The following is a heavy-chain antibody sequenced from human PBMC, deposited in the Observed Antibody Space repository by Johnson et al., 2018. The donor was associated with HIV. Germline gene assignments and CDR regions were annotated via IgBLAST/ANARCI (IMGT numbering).Heavy chain of an antibody. Sequence: KPGGSLRLSSADSVFIFSAYYMSWSRQAPGKGLEWVANIKQAGSETYYVESVKCRFRLSREHAKNSPFLQMNSLRAEDTAVYYCARDGAIPPGQYCSGGSCHGGDAFDIWGQGTMVTVSS. CDR2: IKQAGSET. D-gene: IGHD2-15*01. V-gene: IGHV3-7*01. CDR3: ARDGAIPPGQYCSGGSCHGGDAFDI. CDR1: VFIFSAYY. J-gene: IGHJ3*02.